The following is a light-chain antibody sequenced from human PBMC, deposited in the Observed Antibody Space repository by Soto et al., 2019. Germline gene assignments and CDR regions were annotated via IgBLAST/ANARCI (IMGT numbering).Light chain of an antibody. J-gene: IGLJ1*01. Sequence: QSALTQPASVSGSPGQSITISCSGTSSNIGGYNVVSWYQQHPGKAPKVIVYEGIKRPSGVSDRFSGSTSGSTASLTISGHQAEDEAEYYCSSYAGSNNFVFGTQSKVTV. CDR2: EGI. V-gene: IGLV2-14*02. CDR3: SSYAGSNNFV. CDR1: SSNIGGYNV.